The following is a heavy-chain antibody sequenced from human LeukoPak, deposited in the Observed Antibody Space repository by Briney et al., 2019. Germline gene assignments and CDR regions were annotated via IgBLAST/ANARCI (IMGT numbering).Heavy chain of an antibody. D-gene: IGHD3-9*01. CDR2: INPSGGST. CDR1: GYTFTSYY. Sequence: ASVKVSCKASGYTFTSYYMHWVRQAPGQGLEWMGIINPSGGSTSYAQKFQGRVTMTRDTSTSTVYMELSSLRSEDTAVYYCAREVDWYRLDYYYYGMDVWSQGTTVTVSS. V-gene: IGHV1-46*01. CDR3: AREVDWYRLDYYYYGMDV. J-gene: IGHJ6*02.